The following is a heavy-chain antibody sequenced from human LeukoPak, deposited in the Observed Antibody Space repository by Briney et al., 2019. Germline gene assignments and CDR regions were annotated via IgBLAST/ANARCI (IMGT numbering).Heavy chain of an antibody. V-gene: IGHV1-69*13. D-gene: IGHD3-10*01. Sequence: SVTVSCKASGGTFSSYAISWVRQAPGQGLEWMGGIIPIFGTANYAQKFQGRVTITADESTSTAYMELSSLRSEDTAVYYCARGVWAMVRGVTIFDYWGQGTLVTVSS. CDR1: GGTFSSYA. CDR2: IIPIFGTA. CDR3: ARGVWAMVRGVTIFDY. J-gene: IGHJ4*02.